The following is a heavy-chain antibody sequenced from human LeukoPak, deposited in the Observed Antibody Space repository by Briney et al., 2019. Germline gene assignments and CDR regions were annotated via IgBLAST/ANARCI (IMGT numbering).Heavy chain of an antibody. CDR3: AREPEGLTTESH. Sequence: ASVKVSCKTSGVTFNNYIISWVRQAPGQGLEWVGTIILILDIANYAQKFQGRVAITADTSTSTAYMELSDLGSEDTAVYFCAREPEGLTTESHWGQGTLVTVSS. D-gene: IGHD1-14*01. CDR1: GVTFNNYI. J-gene: IGHJ4*02. CDR2: IILILDIA. V-gene: IGHV1-69*04.